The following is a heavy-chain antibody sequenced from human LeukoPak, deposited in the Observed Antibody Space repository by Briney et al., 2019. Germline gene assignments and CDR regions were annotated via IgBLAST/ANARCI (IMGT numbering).Heavy chain of an antibody. J-gene: IGHJ6*02. CDR3: ARVGANYGMDV. Sequence: GRSLRLSCAASGFTFSSYGMHWVRQAPGKGLQWVAYIGGSGSTIYYADSVKGRFTISRDNAKNSLSLQMNSLRADDTAVYYCARVGANYGMDVWGQGTTVTVSS. CDR2: IGGSGSTI. V-gene: IGHV3-48*04. CDR1: GFTFSSYG. D-gene: IGHD3-10*01.